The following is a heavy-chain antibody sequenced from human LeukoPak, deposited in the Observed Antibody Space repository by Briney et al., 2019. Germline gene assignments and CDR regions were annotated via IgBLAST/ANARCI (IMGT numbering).Heavy chain of an antibody. CDR1: GYTLTELS. CDR2: FDPEDGET. Sequence: GASVKVSCKVSGYTLTELSMHWVRQAPGKGLEWMGGFDPEDGETIYAQKFQGRVTMTGDTSTDTAYMELSSLRSEDTAVYYCATGDYGDYAFDYWGQGTLVTVSS. D-gene: IGHD4-17*01. J-gene: IGHJ4*02. CDR3: ATGDYGDYAFDY. V-gene: IGHV1-24*01.